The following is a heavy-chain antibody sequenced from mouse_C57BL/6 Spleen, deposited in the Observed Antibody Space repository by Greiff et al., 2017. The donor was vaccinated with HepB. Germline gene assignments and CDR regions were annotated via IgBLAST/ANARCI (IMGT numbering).Heavy chain of an antibody. CDR1: GYTFTSYW. CDR3: ARKDYDEAWFAY. CDR2: IYPGSGST. J-gene: IGHJ3*01. Sequence: QVQLQQPGAELVKPGASVKMSCKASGYTFTSYWITWVKQRPGQGLEWIGDIYPGSGSTNYNEKFKSKATLTVDTSSSTDYMQLRSLTSEDSAVYYCARKDYDEAWFAYWGQGTLVTVAA. V-gene: IGHV1-55*01. D-gene: IGHD2-4*01.